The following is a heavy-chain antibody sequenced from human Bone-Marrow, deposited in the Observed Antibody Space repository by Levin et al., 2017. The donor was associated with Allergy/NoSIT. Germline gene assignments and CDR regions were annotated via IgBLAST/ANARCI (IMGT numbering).Heavy chain of an antibody. Sequence: QAGGSLRLSCAASGFTVSSNYMSWVRQAPGKGLEWVSVIYSGGSTYYADSVKGRFTISRDNSKNTLYLQMNSLRAEDTAVYYCAREDGDYASLDYWGQGTLVTVSS. D-gene: IGHD4-17*01. CDR2: IYSGGST. J-gene: IGHJ4*02. CDR1: GFTVSSNY. CDR3: AREDGDYASLDY. V-gene: IGHV3-53*01.